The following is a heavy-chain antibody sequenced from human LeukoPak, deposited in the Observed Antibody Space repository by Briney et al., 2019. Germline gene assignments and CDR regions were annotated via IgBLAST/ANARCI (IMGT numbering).Heavy chain of an antibody. V-gene: IGHV3-49*04. CDR3: SRAYTTGWLGINDF. D-gene: IGHD6-19*01. CDR1: GFTFSTYS. CDR2: IRNKANGATA. Sequence: GGSLRLSCAVSGFTFSTYSMNWARQAPGKGLEWVGFIRNKANGATADYAASVKGRFTISRDDSKTTAYLQMNSLKTEDTAVYYCSRAYTTGWLGINDFWGQGALVTVSS. J-gene: IGHJ4*02.